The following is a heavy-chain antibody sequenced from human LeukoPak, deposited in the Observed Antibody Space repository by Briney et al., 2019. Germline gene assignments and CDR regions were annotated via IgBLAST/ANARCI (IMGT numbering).Heavy chain of an antibody. Sequence: GGSLRLSCAASGFTFSSYCMSWVRQAPGKGLEWVANIKQDGSEKYYADSVKGRFTISRDNAKNSLYLQMNSLRAEDTAVYYCARDRGYGDYEFVRSDYWGQGTLVTVSS. CDR1: GFTFSSYC. CDR3: ARDRGYGDYEFVRSDY. D-gene: IGHD4-17*01. CDR2: IKQDGSEK. V-gene: IGHV3-7*01. J-gene: IGHJ4*02.